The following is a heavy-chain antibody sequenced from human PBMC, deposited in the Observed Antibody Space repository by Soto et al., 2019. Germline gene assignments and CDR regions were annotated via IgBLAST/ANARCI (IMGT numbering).Heavy chain of an antibody. J-gene: IGHJ4*02. CDR3: AREKKDIGVVVAIDY. Sequence: EVQLVESGGGLVQPGGSLRLSCAASGFTFSSYEMNWVRQAPGKGLEWVSYISSSGSTIYYADSVKGRFTISRDNAKNTLYLQMNGLRAEETAVYYCAREKKDIGVVVAIDYWGQGTLVTVSS. D-gene: IGHD2-15*01. CDR2: ISSSGSTI. V-gene: IGHV3-48*03. CDR1: GFTFSSYE.